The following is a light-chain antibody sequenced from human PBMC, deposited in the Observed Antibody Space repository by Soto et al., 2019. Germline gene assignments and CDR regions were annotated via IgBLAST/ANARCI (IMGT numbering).Light chain of an antibody. CDR1: ESISTW. CDR3: QQYNSLWA. V-gene: IGKV1-5*01. J-gene: IGKJ1*01. Sequence: DIQMTQSPSILSASVGDRVTITCRASESISTWLAWYQQKPGKAPKLLIYDASSLEPGVPSTFSGSGSGTEFTPTISSLQPDDFETYYCQQYNSLWAFGQGTKVEIK. CDR2: DAS.